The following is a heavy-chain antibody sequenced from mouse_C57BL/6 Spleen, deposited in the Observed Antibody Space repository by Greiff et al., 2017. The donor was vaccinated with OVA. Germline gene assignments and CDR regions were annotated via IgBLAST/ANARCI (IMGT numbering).Heavy chain of an antibody. V-gene: IGHV3-6*01. CDR1: GYSITSGYY. D-gene: IGHD1-1*01. CDR2: ISYDGSN. Sequence: EVKLMESGPGLVKPSQSLSLTCSVTGYSITSGYYWNWIRQFPGNKLEWMGYISYDGSNNYNPSLKNRISITRDTSKNQFFLKLKSVTTEDTATYYGARAYYYGSLFDYWGQGTTLTVSS. CDR3: ARAYYYGSLFDY. J-gene: IGHJ2*01.